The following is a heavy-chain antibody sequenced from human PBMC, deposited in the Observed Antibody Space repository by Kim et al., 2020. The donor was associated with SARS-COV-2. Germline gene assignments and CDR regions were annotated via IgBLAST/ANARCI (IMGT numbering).Heavy chain of an antibody. J-gene: IGHJ4*02. CDR2: IIPIFGTA. CDR3: ARTPRGGIFGSGSDYYFDY. CDR1: GGTFSSYA. D-gene: IGHD3-10*01. V-gene: IGHV1-69*13. Sequence: SVKVSCKASGGTFSSYAISWVRQAPGQGLEWMGGIIPIFGTANYAQKFQGRVTITADESTSTAYMELSSLRSEDTAVYYCARTPRGGIFGSGSDYYFDYWGQGTLVTVSS.